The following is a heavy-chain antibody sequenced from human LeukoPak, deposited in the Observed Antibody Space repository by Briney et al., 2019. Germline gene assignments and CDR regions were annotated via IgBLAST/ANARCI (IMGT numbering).Heavy chain of an antibody. Sequence: GESLKISCKGSGYSFTSYWIGWVRQMPGKGLEWMGIIYPGDSDTRYSPSFQGQVTISADKSISTAYLQWSSLKASDTAMYYCARSRTKKGYCSGGSCYSHYYYYMDVWGKGTTVTISS. CDR2: IYPGDSDT. V-gene: IGHV5-51*01. J-gene: IGHJ6*03. CDR3: ARSRTKKGYCSGGSCYSHYYYYMDV. CDR1: GYSFTSYW. D-gene: IGHD2-15*01.